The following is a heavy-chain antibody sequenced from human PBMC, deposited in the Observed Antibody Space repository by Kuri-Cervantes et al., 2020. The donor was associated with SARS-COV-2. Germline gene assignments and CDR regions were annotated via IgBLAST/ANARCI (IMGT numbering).Heavy chain of an antibody. D-gene: IGHD2-2*01. CDR3: ARDGTEVLQYQLPHYYYYYMDV. J-gene: IGHJ6*03. Sequence: ASVKVSCKASGYTFTSYDMHWVRQAPGQGLEWMGIINPSGGSTSYAQKFQCRVTMTRDTSTSTVYMELSSLRSEDTAVYYCARDGTEVLQYQLPHYYYYYMDVWGKGTTVTVSS. CDR1: GYTFTSYD. CDR2: INPSGGST. V-gene: IGHV1-46*01.